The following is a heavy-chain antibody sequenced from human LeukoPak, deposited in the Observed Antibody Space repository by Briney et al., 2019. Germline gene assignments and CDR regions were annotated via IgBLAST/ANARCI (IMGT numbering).Heavy chain of an antibody. V-gene: IGHV3-23*01. CDR3: ARAAHRGFSFDY. J-gene: IGHJ4*02. D-gene: IGHD3-10*01. CDR2: ISPSSGSI. Sequence: GSLRLSCAVSGITFSSYAMSWVRQAPGKGLEWVSAISPSSGSIYYADSVKGRLTISRDISKNTLYVQMNSLRPEDTAVYYCARAAHRGFSFDYWGQGTLVTVSS. CDR1: GITFSSYA.